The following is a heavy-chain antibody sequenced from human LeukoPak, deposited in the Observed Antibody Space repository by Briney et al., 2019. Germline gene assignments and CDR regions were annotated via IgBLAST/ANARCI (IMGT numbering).Heavy chain of an antibody. Sequence: SETLSLTCTVSGGSISSSSYYWGWIRQPPGKGLEWIGSIYYSGSTYYNPSLKSRVTISVDTSKNQFSLKLSSVTAADTAVYYCARHWSWFGELFSYYFDYWGQGTLVTVSS. D-gene: IGHD3-10*01. J-gene: IGHJ4*02. CDR2: IYYSGST. CDR3: ARHWSWFGELFSYYFDY. CDR1: GGSISSSSYY. V-gene: IGHV4-39*01.